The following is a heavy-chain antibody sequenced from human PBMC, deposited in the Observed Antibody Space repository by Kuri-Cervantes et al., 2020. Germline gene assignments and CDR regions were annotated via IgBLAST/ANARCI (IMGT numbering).Heavy chain of an antibody. CDR3: ARHNYYDFWSGYYTAEGNWFDP. CDR1: GGSISSGGYY. V-gene: IGHV4-61*08. J-gene: IGHJ5*02. D-gene: IGHD3-3*01. Sequence: SETLSLTCTVSGGSISSGGYYWSWIRQHPGKGLEWIGYIYYSGSTNYNPSLKSRVTISVDTSKNQFSLKLSSVTAADTAVYYCARHNYYDFWSGYYTAEGNWFDPWGQGTLVTVSS. CDR2: IYYSGST.